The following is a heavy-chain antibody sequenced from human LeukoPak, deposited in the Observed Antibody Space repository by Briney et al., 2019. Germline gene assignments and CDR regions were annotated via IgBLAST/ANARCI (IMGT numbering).Heavy chain of an antibody. CDR2: MNSNSGKT. Sequence: ASVRVSCRASGYPFTIYGITWVRQAPGQGLEWMGWMNSNSGKTGYSQKFQGRVTMTRNTSISIAYMEVSSLRSEDTAVYYCARSYGEQQNWFDPWGQGTPVTVSS. D-gene: IGHD4-17*01. V-gene: IGHV1-8*02. CDR3: ARSYGEQQNWFDP. CDR1: GYPFTIYG. J-gene: IGHJ5*02.